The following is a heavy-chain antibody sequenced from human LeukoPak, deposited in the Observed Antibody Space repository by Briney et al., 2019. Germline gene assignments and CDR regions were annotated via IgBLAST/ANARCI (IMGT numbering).Heavy chain of an antibody. J-gene: IGHJ3*02. CDR1: GFTFSSYA. CDR2: ISSNGGST. V-gene: IGHV3-64*01. D-gene: IGHD3-3*01. CDR3: ARKGYDFWSGYYAFDI. Sequence: QAGGSLRLSCAASGFTFSSYAMHWVRQAPGKGLEYVSAISSNGGSTYYANSVKGRFTISRDNSKNTLYLQMGSLRAEDMAVYYCARKGYDFWSGYYAFDIWGQGTMVTVSS.